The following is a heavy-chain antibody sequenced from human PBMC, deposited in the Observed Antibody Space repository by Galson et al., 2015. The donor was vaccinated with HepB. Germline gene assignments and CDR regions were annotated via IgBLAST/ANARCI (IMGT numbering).Heavy chain of an antibody. D-gene: IGHD3-10*01. CDR1: GFTFDDYA. CDR2: ISWNSGSI. V-gene: IGHV3-9*01. Sequence: SLRLSCAASGFTFDDYATHWVRHAPGKGLEWVSGISWNSGSIGYADSVKGRFTISRDNAKNSLYLQMNSLRAEDTALYYCAKSRITMVRGNGFDYWGQGTLVTVSS. J-gene: IGHJ4*02. CDR3: AKSRITMVRGNGFDY.